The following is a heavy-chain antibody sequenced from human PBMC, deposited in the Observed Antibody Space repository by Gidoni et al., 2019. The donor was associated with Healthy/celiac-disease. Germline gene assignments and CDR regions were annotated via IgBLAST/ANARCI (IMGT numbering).Heavy chain of an antibody. D-gene: IGHD2-15*01. Sequence: EVQLVESGGGLVQPGGSLRLSCAASGFTFSSYSMNSVRQAPGKGLEWVSYISSSSSTIYYADSVKGRFTISRDNAKNSLYLQMNSLRDEDTAVYYCARGENTKLVVVVVAATRGRSHYGMDVWGQGTTVTVSS. J-gene: IGHJ6*02. CDR1: GFTFSSYS. CDR3: ARGENTKLVVVVVAATRGRSHYGMDV. V-gene: IGHV3-48*02. CDR2: ISSSSSTI.